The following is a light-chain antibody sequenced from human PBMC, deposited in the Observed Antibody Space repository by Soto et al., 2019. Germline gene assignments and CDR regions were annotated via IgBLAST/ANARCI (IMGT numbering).Light chain of an antibody. J-gene: IGKJ1*01. CDR3: QQYGSSPRT. CDR1: QSVSSSY. Sequence: EIVLTQSPGTLSLSPGERATLSCRASQSVSSSYLAWYQQQPGQAPRLLIYGASSRATGIPDRFSGSGSGTDFTLTISRLEPEDFAVYSCQQYGSSPRTFGQGTKVEIK. CDR2: GAS. V-gene: IGKV3-20*01.